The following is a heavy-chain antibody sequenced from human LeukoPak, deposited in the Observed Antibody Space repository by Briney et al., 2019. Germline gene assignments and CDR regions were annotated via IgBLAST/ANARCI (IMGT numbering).Heavy chain of an antibody. J-gene: IGHJ6*03. V-gene: IGHV3-21*04. Sequence: GGSLRLSCAASGFTFSSYSMNWVRQAPGKGLEWVSSISSSSSYIYYADSVKGRFTISRDNAKNTLYLQMNSLRAEDTAVYYCAREEAVAGDPWYYYMDVWGKGTTVTVSS. CDR2: ISSSSSYI. CDR1: GFTFSSYS. D-gene: IGHD6-19*01. CDR3: AREEAVAGDPWYYYMDV.